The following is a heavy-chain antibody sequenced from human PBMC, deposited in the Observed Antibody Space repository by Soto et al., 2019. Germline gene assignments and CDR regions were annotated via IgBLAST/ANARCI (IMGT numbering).Heavy chain of an antibody. CDR3: AKLMTSIDV. V-gene: IGHV3-23*01. CDR1: GFTFSSYA. Sequence: EMQLLESGGGLVQPGGSLRLSCVASGFTFSSYAMSWVRQAPGKGLKWVSTVSGSGGTTYYADSVKGRFTISRDNSKNTLYLQMNSLRAEDTAVYYCAKLMTSIDVWGQGTTVTVSS. J-gene: IGHJ6*02. CDR2: VSGSGGTT.